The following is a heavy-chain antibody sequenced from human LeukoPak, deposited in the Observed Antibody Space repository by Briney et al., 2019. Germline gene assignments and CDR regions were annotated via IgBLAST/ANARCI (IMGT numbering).Heavy chain of an antibody. CDR2: IYYSGST. CDR3: ARAHGGNSFDY. J-gene: IGHJ4*02. Sequence: SETLSLTCTVSGGSISSYYWSWIRQPPGKGLEWIGYIYYSGSTNYNPSLKSRVTISVDTSKNQFSLKLSSVTAADTAVYYCARAHGGNSFDYWGQGTLVTVSS. D-gene: IGHD4-23*01. CDR1: GGSISSYY. V-gene: IGHV4-59*01.